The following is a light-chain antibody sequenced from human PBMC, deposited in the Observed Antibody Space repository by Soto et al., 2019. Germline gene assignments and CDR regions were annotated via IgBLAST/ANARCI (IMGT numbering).Light chain of an antibody. CDR2: DVT. Sequence: QSVLTQPASGSGSPGQSITISRTGTSSDVGGYNYVSWYQQHPVKAPKLMIYDVTNRPSGVSDRFSGSKSGNTASLTISGLQAEDEADYYCSSYTSSSTPYVFGTGTKVTVL. J-gene: IGLJ1*01. V-gene: IGLV2-14*03. CDR3: SSYTSSSTPYV. CDR1: SSDVGGYNY.